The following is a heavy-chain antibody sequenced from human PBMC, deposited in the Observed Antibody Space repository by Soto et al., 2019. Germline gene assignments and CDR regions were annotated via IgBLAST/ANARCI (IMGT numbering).Heavy chain of an antibody. CDR1: GFTFSRDA. CDR2: ISINGDST. CDR3: ASSRGDKYYYMDV. Sequence: GSLRLSCAASGFTFSRDAMSWVRQAPGKGLEYVSAISINGDSTYYANSVKGRFTIRRDNSKNTLYLQMGGLRAEDMAVYYCASSRGDKYYYMDVWGKGTMVTVSS. J-gene: IGHJ6*03. V-gene: IGHV3-64*01.